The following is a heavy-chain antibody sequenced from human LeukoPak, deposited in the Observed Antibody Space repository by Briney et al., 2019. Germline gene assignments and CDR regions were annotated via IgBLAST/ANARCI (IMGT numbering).Heavy chain of an antibody. J-gene: IGHJ4*02. CDR1: GYTFTGYY. V-gene: IGHV1-2*02. D-gene: IGHD3-3*01. CDR2: INHNSGGT. CDR3: ARGSKSITIFGVVNRGPFNY. Sequence: GASVKVSCKASGYTFTGYYMHWVRQAPGQGLEWMGWINHNSGGTNYAQKFQGRVTMTRDTSISTAYMELSRLRSDDTAVYYCARGSKSITIFGVVNRGPFNYWGQGTLVTVSS.